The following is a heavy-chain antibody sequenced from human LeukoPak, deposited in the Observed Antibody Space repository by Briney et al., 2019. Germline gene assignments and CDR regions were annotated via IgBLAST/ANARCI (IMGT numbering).Heavy chain of an antibody. CDR2: ISSSGSTI. Sequence: GGSLRLSCAASGFTFSDYYMSWIRQAPGKGLEWVSYISSSGSTIYYADSVKGRFTISRDNAKNSLYLQMNSLRAEDTAGYYCARGQRSDIVVVPAAMLGYWGQGTLVTVSS. CDR1: GFTFSDYY. V-gene: IGHV3-11*04. J-gene: IGHJ4*02. CDR3: ARGQRSDIVVVPAAMLGY. D-gene: IGHD2-2*01.